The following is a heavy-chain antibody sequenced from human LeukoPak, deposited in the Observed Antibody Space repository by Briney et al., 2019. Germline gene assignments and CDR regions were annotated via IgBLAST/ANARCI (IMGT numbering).Heavy chain of an antibody. CDR1: GSTFTGHY. Sequence: GASVKVSCKASGSTFTGHYMHWVRQAPGQGLEWMGWINPKNAGTNYAQKFQGRVTMTRDTSTGTAYMELSRLRSDDTAVYYCARTLYIAAAPGGFDYWGQGTLVTVSS. D-gene: IGHD6-13*01. CDR2: INPKNAGT. J-gene: IGHJ4*02. V-gene: IGHV1-2*02. CDR3: ARTLYIAAAPGGFDY.